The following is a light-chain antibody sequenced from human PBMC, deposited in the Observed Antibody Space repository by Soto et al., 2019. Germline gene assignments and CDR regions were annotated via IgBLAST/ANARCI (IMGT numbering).Light chain of an antibody. CDR1: QGISSW. CDR3: QQYNSYPIT. Sequence: DMQMTQSPSSLSASLGDTLTITSRASQGISSWLAWYQQKPEKAPKPLIYAASSLPSGVPSRFSGSGSGTDFTLTISSLQPEDFATYYCQQYNSYPITSGQGTRPEIK. V-gene: IGKV1D-16*01. J-gene: IGKJ5*01. CDR2: AAS.